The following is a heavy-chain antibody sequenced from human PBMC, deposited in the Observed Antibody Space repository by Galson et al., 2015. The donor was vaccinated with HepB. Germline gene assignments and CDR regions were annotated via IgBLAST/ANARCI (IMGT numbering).Heavy chain of an antibody. J-gene: IGHJ4*02. V-gene: IGHV3-30-3*01. D-gene: IGHD6-19*01. CDR1: GFTFSSYA. Sequence: SLRLSCAASGFTFSSYAMHWVRQAPGKGLEWVAVISYDGSNKYYADSVKGRFTISRDNSKNTLYLQMNSLRAEDTAVYYCARDRGSGWSDYWGQGTLVTVSS. CDR3: ARDRGSGWSDY. CDR2: ISYDGSNK.